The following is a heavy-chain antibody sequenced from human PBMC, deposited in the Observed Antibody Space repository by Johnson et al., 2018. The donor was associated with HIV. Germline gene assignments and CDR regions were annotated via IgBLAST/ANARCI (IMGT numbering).Heavy chain of an antibody. CDR1: GFTFSSYA. Sequence: QVQLVESGGGVVQPGRSLRLSCAASGFTFSSYAMHWVRQAPGKGLEWVAVIRYDGSNKYYADSVQGRFTISRDNAKNSLYLQMNSLRAEDTAVYYCVREGSEWLAGENTFDIWGQGTMVTVSS. D-gene: IGHD6-19*01. CDR2: IRYDGSNK. V-gene: IGHV3-33*08. CDR3: VREGSEWLAGENTFDI. J-gene: IGHJ3*02.